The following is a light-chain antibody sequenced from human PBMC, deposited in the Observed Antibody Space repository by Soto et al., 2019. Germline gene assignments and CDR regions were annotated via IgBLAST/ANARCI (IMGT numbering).Light chain of an antibody. CDR1: SSEFGTYSV. CDR3: HSYARSTLV. J-gene: IGLJ7*01. Sequence: QSALTQSASVSGSPGQSITISCTGTSSEFGTYSVVSWYQQHPGKAPKLLIYEGTKRPSGVSNRFSASESGNTASLTISGLQGEDEAVYYCHSYARSTLVFGGGTQLTVL. CDR2: EGT. V-gene: IGLV2-23*01.